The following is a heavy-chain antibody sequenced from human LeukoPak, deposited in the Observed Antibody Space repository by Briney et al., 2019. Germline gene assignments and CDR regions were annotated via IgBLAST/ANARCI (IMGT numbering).Heavy chain of an antibody. Sequence: GGSLRLSCAASGFTFSDYYMSWIRQAPGKGLEWVSYISSSSSYTNYADSVKGRFTISRDNAKNTLYLQMNSLGAEDTAVYYCARGHSYGYGVDVWGQGTTVTVSS. V-gene: IGHV3-11*06. D-gene: IGHD5-18*01. CDR2: ISSSSSYT. J-gene: IGHJ6*02. CDR3: ARGHSYGYGVDV. CDR1: GFTFSDYY.